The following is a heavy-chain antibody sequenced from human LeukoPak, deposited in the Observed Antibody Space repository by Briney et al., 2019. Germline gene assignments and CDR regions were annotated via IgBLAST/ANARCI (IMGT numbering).Heavy chain of an antibody. CDR1: GFTFTNHW. D-gene: IGHD4-17*01. CDR3: GPLDYGD. J-gene: IGHJ4*02. V-gene: IGHV3-74*01. Sequence: GGSLRLSCAASGFTFTNHWMHWARQTPGEGLVWVSGVNVDGSSTFYADSVKGRFTISRDNVKNTLDLQMNSLRVEDTAVYYCGPLDYGDWGQGTLVTVSS. CDR2: VNVDGSST.